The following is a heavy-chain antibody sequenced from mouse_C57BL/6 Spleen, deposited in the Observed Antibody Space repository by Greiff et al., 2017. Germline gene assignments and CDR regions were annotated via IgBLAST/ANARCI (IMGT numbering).Heavy chain of an antibody. CDR1: GYAFSSYW. J-gene: IGHJ4*01. V-gene: IGHV1-80*01. CDR2: IYPGDGDT. D-gene: IGHD3-2*02. Sequence: SGAELVKPGASVKISCKASGYAFSSYWMNWVKQRPGKGLEWIGQIYPGDGDTNYNGKFKGKATLTADKSSSTAYMQLSSLTSEDSAVYFCARRPSSGYGYAMDYWGQGTSVTVSS. CDR3: ARRPSSGYGYAMDY.